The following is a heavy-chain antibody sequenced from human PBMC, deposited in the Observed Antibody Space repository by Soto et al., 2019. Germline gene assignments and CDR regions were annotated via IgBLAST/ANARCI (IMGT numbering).Heavy chain of an antibody. CDR3: VRQVTGTRWFNWFDP. J-gene: IGHJ5*02. V-gene: IGHV4-39*01. CDR2: IYHNGRT. CDR1: GTSVTGTTYY. D-gene: IGHD1-7*01. Sequence: PSETLSLTCSVSGTSVTGTTYYWGWIRQSPGKGLEWIGNIYHNGRTDYNPSLTNRVAISIDASKTQFPLRLTSVTAADTAMYYCVRQVTGTRWFNWFDPWGQGTLVTVSS.